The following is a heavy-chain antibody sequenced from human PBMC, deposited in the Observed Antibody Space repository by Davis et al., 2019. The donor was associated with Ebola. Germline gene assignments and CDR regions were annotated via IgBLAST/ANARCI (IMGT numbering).Heavy chain of an antibody. V-gene: IGHV4-34*01. J-gene: IGHJ2*01. CDR3: ARRLWFGSSSTWYFDL. Sequence: PSETLSLTCAVYGGSFSGYYWSWIRQPPGKGLEWIGEVSHGGSTNYNPSLKSRVTISIDTSKNQFSLKLNSVTAADTAVYYCARRLWFGSSSTWYFDLWGRGTLVTVSS. CDR2: VSHGGST. D-gene: IGHD6-13*01. CDR1: GGSFSGYY.